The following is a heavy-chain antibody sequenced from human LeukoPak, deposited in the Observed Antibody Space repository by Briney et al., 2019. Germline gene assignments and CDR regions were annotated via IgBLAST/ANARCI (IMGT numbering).Heavy chain of an antibody. J-gene: IGHJ6*03. CDR2: MNPNSGNT. CDR1: GYTFTSYD. Sequence: GGPVKVSCKASGYTFTSYDINWVRQATGQGLEWMGWMNPNSGNTGYAQKFQGRVTMTRNTSISTAYMELSSLRSEDTAVYYCARAQVATITPGYYYYYYMDVWGKGTTVTISS. V-gene: IGHV1-8*01. D-gene: IGHD5-12*01. CDR3: ARAQVATITPGYYYYYYMDV.